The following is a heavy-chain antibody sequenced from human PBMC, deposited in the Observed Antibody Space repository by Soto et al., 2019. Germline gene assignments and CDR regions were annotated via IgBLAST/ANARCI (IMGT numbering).Heavy chain of an antibody. CDR1: GGSISSYY. Sequence: QVQLQESGPGLVKPSETLSLTCTVSGGSISSYYWSWIRQPPGKGLEWIGYIYYSGSTDYNPSLKSRVSMSVDPYKNQFSLKLRSVTAADTAAYYCARSPPDLDFDYWGQGTLVTVPS. J-gene: IGHJ4*02. CDR2: IYYSGST. CDR3: ARSPPDLDFDY. V-gene: IGHV4-59*01.